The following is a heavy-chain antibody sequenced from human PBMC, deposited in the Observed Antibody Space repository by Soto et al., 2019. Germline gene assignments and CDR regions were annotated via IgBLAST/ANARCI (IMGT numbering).Heavy chain of an antibody. CDR1: GFSFGTYW. V-gene: IGHV3-7*01. J-gene: IGHJ4*02. Sequence: EVQLVESGGGLVQPGGSLRLSCAASGFSFGTYWISWVRQAPGKGLEWVANIKEDGSEEYYVDSVKGRFTISRDNAKNSLYLQMNSLRAEDTAMYYCARDEGCGGGSCYSIWRYWGQGTLATVSP. CDR2: IKEDGSEE. CDR3: ARDEGCGGGSCYSIWRY. D-gene: IGHD2-15*01.